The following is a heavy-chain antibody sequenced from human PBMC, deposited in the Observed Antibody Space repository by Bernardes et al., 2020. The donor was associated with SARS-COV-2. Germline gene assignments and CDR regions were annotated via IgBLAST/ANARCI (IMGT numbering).Heavy chain of an antibody. CDR3: ASVGYGGDRSGYYDY. J-gene: IGHJ4*02. CDR1: GYTFTGYY. Sequence: ASVKVSCKASGYTFTGYYLHWVRQAPGQGLEWMGWINPNSGDTNYAQKFQGRVTMTRYTSISTAYMELSRLRSDDTAVYYCASVGYGGDRSGYYDYWGQGTLVTVSS. D-gene: IGHD3-22*01. V-gene: IGHV1-2*02. CDR2: INPNSGDT.